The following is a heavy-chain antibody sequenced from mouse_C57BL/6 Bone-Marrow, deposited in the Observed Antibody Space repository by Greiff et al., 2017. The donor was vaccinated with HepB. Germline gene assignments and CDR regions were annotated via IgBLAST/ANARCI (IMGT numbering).Heavy chain of an antibody. CDR1: GYTFTDYY. CDR3: ARRKENGYYDGWYFDV. D-gene: IGHD2-3*01. Sequence: QVQLQQSGPELVKPGASVKISCKASGYTFTDYYINWVKQRPGQGLEWIGWIYPGSGNTKYNEKFKGKATLTVDTSSSTAYMQLSSLTSEDSAVYFCARRKENGYYDGWYFDVWGTGTTVTVSS. V-gene: IGHV1-84*01. J-gene: IGHJ1*03. CDR2: IYPGSGNT.